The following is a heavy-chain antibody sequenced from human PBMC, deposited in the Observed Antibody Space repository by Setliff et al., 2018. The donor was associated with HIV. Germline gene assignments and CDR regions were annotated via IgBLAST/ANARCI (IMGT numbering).Heavy chain of an antibody. CDR1: GGSISSGAYY. CDR3: ARRDGYSYGFYFDY. J-gene: IGHJ4*02. D-gene: IGHD5-18*01. CDR2: IYYSGST. Sequence: PSETLSLTCTFSGGSISSGAYYWGWIRQPPGKGLEWIGSIYYSGSTYYNPSLKSRLTISVDTSKNQFSLKLSSVTAADTAVYYCARRDGYSYGFYFDYWGQGTLVTVSS. V-gene: IGHV4-39*01.